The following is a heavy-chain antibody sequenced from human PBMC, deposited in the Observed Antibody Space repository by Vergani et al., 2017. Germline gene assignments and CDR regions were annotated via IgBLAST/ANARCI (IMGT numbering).Heavy chain of an antibody. CDR1: GYSFTRYW. V-gene: IGHV5-51*03. J-gene: IGHJ4*02. CDR3: ARLAPSYGPHHFDY. D-gene: IGHD2/OR15-2a*01. Sequence: EVQLVQSGAEVKTPGESLKISCKGSGYSFTRYWIGWVRQMPGKGMEWMGIIYPGDSDTRYSLSFQGQFPISADKSISNAYLQWSSLKASDTAMYYCARLAPSYGPHHFDYWGQGTLVTVSS. CDR2: IYPGDSDT.